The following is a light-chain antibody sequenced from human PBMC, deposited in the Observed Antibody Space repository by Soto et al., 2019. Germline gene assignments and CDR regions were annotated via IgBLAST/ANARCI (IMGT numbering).Light chain of an antibody. CDR2: KVS. V-gene: IGKV2-30*01. CDR1: QSLVYSDGNTY. Sequence: DVVMTQSPLSLPVTLGQPASISCRSSQSLVYSDGNTYLNWFQQRPGQSPRRLIYKVSNRDYGAPDRFTRSGSATHLAVKISKLEAEHVVVYSCRQCTHWPKTFGLGTKVAI. CDR3: RQCTHWPKT. J-gene: IGKJ1*01.